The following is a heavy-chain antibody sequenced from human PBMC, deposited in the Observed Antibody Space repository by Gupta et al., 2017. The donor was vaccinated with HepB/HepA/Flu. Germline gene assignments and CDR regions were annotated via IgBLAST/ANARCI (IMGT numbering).Heavy chain of an antibody. V-gene: IGHV3-74*01. CDR3: LIGYFRED. CDR2: INRDGSST. Sequence: EVQLVVSGGGLVQPGGSLRLSCVASGFSFSSSWMHWVRQAPGRGLVWVSRINRDGSSTGYADSVKGRFTISRDNAKNTLYLQMNSLRAEDAAVYYCLIGYFREDWGQGTLVTVSS. D-gene: IGHD3-22*01. J-gene: IGHJ4*02. CDR1: GFSFSSSW.